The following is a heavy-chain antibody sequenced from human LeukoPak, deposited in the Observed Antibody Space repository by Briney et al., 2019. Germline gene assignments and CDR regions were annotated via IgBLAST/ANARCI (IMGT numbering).Heavy chain of an antibody. D-gene: IGHD4-17*01. Sequence: PGGSLRLSCAASGFTFSSYSMNWVRQAPGKGLEWVSSISSSSSYIYYADSVKGRFTISRDSAKNSLYLQMNSLRAEDTAVYYCARAVGDYGAFDIWGQGTMVTVSS. CDR3: ARAVGDYGAFDI. CDR2: ISSSSSYI. CDR1: GFTFSSYS. J-gene: IGHJ3*02. V-gene: IGHV3-21*01.